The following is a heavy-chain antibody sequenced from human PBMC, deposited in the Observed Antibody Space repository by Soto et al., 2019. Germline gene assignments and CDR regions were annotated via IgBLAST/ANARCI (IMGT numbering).Heavy chain of an antibody. CDR3: ARVYTYYYDSSGYLHYFDY. CDR1: GGSISSGGYY. J-gene: IGHJ4*02. D-gene: IGHD3-22*01. CDR2: IYYSGST. V-gene: IGHV4-31*03. Sequence: PSETLSLTCTVSGGSISSGGYYWSWIRQHPGKGLEWIGYIYYSGSTYYNPSLKSRVTISVDTSKNQFSLKLSSVTAADTAVYYCARVYTYYYDSSGYLHYFDYWGQGTLVTVSS.